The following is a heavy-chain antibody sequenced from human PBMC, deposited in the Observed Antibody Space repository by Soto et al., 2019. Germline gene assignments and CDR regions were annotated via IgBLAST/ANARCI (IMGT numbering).Heavy chain of an antibody. J-gene: IGHJ6*02. Sequence: RASVKVSCKASGGTFSSYAISWVRQAPGQGLEWMGGIIPIFGTANYAQKFQGRVTITADESTSTAYMELSSLRSEDTAVYYCARASIAARRGGWSDDVTYYYYGMDVWGQGTTVTVSS. CDR1: GGTFSSYA. CDR2: IIPIFGTA. CDR3: ARASIAARRGGWSDDVTYYYYGMDV. V-gene: IGHV1-69*13. D-gene: IGHD6-6*01.